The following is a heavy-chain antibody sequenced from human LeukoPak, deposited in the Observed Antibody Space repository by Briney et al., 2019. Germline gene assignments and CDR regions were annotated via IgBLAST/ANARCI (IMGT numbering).Heavy chain of an antibody. CDR2: INHSGST. Sequence: PSETLSLTCAVYGGSFSGYYWSWIRQPPGKGLEWIGEINHSGSTNYNPSLKSRVTISVDTSKNQFSLKLSSVTAADTAVYYCARDRSSWYGYFDYWGQGTLVTVSS. V-gene: IGHV4-34*01. D-gene: IGHD6-13*01. CDR3: ARDRSSWYGYFDY. J-gene: IGHJ4*02. CDR1: GGSFSGYY.